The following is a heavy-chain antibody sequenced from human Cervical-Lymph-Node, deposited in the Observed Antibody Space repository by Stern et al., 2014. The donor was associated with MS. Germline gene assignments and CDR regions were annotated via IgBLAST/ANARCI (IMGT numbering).Heavy chain of an antibody. CDR3: ARNVGDTTLGH. V-gene: IGHV1-69*01. J-gene: IGHJ4*02. D-gene: IGHD3-16*01. CDR2: ISPIFGTA. Sequence: VQLVESGAEVKKSGSSVKVSCKASGGTLRSYVITWARQASGQGPEWMGEISPIFGTATYAQQFQGRVTITAGEYTSKVYMELSSLRSEDTAVYYCARNVGDTTLGHWGQGSQVIVSS. CDR1: GGTLRSYV.